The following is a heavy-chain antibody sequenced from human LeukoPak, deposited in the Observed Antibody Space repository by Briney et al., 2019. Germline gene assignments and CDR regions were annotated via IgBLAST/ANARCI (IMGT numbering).Heavy chain of an antibody. V-gene: IGHV1-18*01. CDR1: GYTFTSYG. D-gene: IGHD3-9*01. CDR2: ISAYNGNT. Sequence: ASVKVSCKASGYTFTSYGISWVRQAPGQGLEWMGWISAYNGNTNYAQKLQDRVTMTTDTSTSTAYMELRSLRSDDTAVYYCASNGDVLAPWYYFDYWGQGTLVTVSS. J-gene: IGHJ4*02. CDR3: ASNGDVLAPWYYFDY.